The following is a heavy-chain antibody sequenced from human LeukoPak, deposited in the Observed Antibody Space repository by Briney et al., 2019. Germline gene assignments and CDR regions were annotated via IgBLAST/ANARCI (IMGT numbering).Heavy chain of an antibody. D-gene: IGHD3-22*01. CDR2: INWNGGST. J-gene: IGHJ4*02. V-gene: IGHV3-20*04. Sequence: PGGSLRLSCAASGFTFDVYGMSWVRQAPGKGLEWVSGINWNGGSTGYADSVKGRFTISRDNAKNSLYLQMNSLRAEDTALYYCARADSTGYFLGHFDYWGQGTLVTVSS. CDR1: GFTFDVYG. CDR3: ARADSTGYFLGHFDY.